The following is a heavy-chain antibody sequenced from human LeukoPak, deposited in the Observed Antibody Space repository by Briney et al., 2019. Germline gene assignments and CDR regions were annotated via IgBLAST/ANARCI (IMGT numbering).Heavy chain of an antibody. CDR1: GYTFTSYD. D-gene: IGHD6-13*01. J-gene: IGHJ5*02. CDR3: ARGVAAAGRSFDP. Sequence: ASVKFSCKASGYTFTSYDINWVRQATGQGLEWMGWMNPNSGNTGYAQKFQGRVTITKNTSISTAYMELSSLRSEDTAVYYCARGVAAAGRSFDPWGQGTLVTVSS. CDR2: MNPNSGNT. V-gene: IGHV1-8*03.